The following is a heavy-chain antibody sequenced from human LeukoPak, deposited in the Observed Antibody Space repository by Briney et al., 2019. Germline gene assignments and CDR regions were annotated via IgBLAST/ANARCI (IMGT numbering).Heavy chain of an antibody. CDR1: GFTFSSYA. D-gene: IGHD4-23*01. CDR3: AKVTPYDYGGNSDY. J-gene: IGHJ4*02. CDR2: ISGSGGST. Sequence: GGSLRLSCAASGFTFSSYAMSWVRQAPGKGLEWVSAISGSGGSTYYADSVKGRFTISRYNSKNTLYLQMNSLRAEDTAVYYCAKVTPYDYGGNSDYWGQGTLVTVSS. V-gene: IGHV3-23*01.